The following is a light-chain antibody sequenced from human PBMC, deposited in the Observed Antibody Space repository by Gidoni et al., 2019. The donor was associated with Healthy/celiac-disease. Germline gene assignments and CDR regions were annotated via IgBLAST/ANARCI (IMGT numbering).Light chain of an antibody. CDR2: VAT. Sequence: ELGMTQSPATLSVSPGERATLACRASQSVSSTLAWYQQKPCQAPRLLIYVATTMATGIPARFSGSGSGTEFTLTIRSLQSEDFAVYYCQQYNNWPYTFGQGTKLEIK. J-gene: IGKJ2*01. CDR1: QSVSST. CDR3: QQYNNWPYT. V-gene: IGKV3-15*01.